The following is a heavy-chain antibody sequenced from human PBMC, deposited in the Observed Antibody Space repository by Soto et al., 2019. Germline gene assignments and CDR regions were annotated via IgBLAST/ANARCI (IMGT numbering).Heavy chain of an antibody. J-gene: IGHJ4*02. D-gene: IGHD4-17*01. CDR2: ISSGRGATI. Sequence: EVQLVESGGGLVQPGGSLRLSCAASGFTFRHYAMNWVRQAPGKGLEWVSGISSGRGATIRYAESVQGRFSISRDNSKNTLFLPMNNLRVDDTALDYCAKDQGEGGDYENLLPSDWGQGILVTVSS. CDR3: AKDQGEGGDYENLLPSD. CDR1: GFTFRHYA. V-gene: IGHV3-23*04.